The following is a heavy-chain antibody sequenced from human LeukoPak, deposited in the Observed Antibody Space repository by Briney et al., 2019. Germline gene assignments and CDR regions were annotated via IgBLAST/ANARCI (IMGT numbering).Heavy chain of an antibody. D-gene: IGHD2-21*02. CDR2: IWFDGRNK. CDR1: GFDFTRYG. J-gene: IGHJ4*02. V-gene: IGHV3-33*01. CDR3: ARDGYADCGGDCYSPLRY. Sequence: GGSLRLSCAASGFDFTRYGMHWVRQAPGKGLEWVAVIWFDGRNKYYAGSVKGRFTISRDNSKDTLYLQMNSLRAEDTAVYYCARDGYADCGGDCYSPLRYWGQGTLVTVSS.